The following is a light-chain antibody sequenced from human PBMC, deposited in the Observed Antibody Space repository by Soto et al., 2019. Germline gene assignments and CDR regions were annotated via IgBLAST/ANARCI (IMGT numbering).Light chain of an antibody. Sequence: QSVLTQPASVSGSPGQSITISCTGTSSDVGGYNFVSWYQQHPGKAPKLMIFEVTHRPSGVSDRFSGSKSGNTASLTISGLQAEDEAYYYCSSYTSSITYVFGTGTKVTVL. CDR3: SSYTSSITYV. CDR1: SSDVGGYNF. CDR2: EVT. V-gene: IGLV2-14*03. J-gene: IGLJ1*01.